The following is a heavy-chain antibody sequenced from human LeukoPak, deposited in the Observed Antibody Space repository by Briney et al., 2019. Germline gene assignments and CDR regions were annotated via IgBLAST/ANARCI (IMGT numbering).Heavy chain of an antibody. CDR1: GFTVSSNY. CDR2: IYSGGST. Sequence: PGGSLRLSCAASGFTVSSNYMSWVRQAPGKGLEWVSVIYSGGSTYYADSVKGRFTISRDNSKNTLYLQMNSLRAEDTAVYYCAGGTHYYYYGMDVWGQGTTVTVSS. J-gene: IGHJ6*02. V-gene: IGHV3-66*01. CDR3: AGGTHYYYYGMDV. D-gene: IGHD3-16*01.